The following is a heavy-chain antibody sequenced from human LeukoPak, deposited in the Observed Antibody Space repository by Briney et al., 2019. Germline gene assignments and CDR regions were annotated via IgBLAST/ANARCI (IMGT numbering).Heavy chain of an antibody. V-gene: IGHV4-39*07. CDR3: ARDRYCSGGSCYGGADY. CDR2: IYYSGST. J-gene: IGHJ4*02. D-gene: IGHD2-15*01. Sequence: SETLSLTCTVSGGSIGSSSYYWGWIRQPPGKGLEWIGSIYYSGSTYYNPSLKSRVTISVDRSKNQFSLKLSSVTAADTALYYCARDRYCSGGSCYGGADYWGQGTLVTVSS. CDR1: GGSIGSSSYY.